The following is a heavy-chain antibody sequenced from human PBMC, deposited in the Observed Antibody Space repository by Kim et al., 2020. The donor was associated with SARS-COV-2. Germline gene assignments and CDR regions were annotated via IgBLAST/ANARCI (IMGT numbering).Heavy chain of an antibody. Sequence: GGSLRLSCAASGFTFSDYYMSWIRQAPGKGLEWVSYISSSSSYTNYADSVKGRLTISGDNAKNSLYLQMNSLRAEDTAVYYCARGGYVKPPGGTYYDSSGYLKAAFEIWGQGTMVTVSS. V-gene: IGHV3-11*05. CDR1: GFTFSDYY. J-gene: IGHJ3*02. D-gene: IGHD3-22*01. CDR2: ISSSSSYT. CDR3: ARGGYVKPPGGTYYDSSGYLKAAFEI.